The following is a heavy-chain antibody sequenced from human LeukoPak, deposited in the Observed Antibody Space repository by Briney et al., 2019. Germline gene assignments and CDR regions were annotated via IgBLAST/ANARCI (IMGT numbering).Heavy chain of an antibody. CDR1: GFTFSDYY. CDR3: ASDKNYYDSSGYYRSVDY. Sequence: GGSLRLSXAASGFTFSDYYMSWIRQAPGKGLEWVSYISSSGSTIYYADSVKGRFTISRDNAKNSLYLQMNSLRAEDTAVYYCASDKNYYDSSGYYRSVDYWGQGTLVTVSS. V-gene: IGHV3-11*04. J-gene: IGHJ4*02. D-gene: IGHD3-22*01. CDR2: ISSSGSTI.